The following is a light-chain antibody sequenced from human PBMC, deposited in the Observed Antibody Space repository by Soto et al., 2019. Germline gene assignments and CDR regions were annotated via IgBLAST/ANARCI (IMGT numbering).Light chain of an antibody. V-gene: IGLV1-40*01. CDR1: SSNIGAGYD. Sequence: QSVLTQPPSVSGAPGQRVTISCTGSSSNIGAGYDVHWYQQLPGTAPKLLISGNSKRPSGVPDRFSGSKSGTSATLGITGFQTGDEADYYCGSWDSSLSAYVFGTGTQLTVL. CDR3: GSWDSSLSAYV. J-gene: IGLJ1*01. CDR2: GNS.